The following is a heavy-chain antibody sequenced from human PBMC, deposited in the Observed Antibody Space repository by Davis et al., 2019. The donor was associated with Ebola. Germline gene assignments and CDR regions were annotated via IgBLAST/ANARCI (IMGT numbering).Heavy chain of an antibody. J-gene: IGHJ4*02. CDR3: ARRGYCSSTSCYTSGYYFDY. CDR2: IYYSGST. Sequence: SETLSLTCTVSGGSISSGGYYWSWIRQHPGKGLEWIGYIYYSGSTYYNPSLKSRVTISVDTSKNQFSLKLSSVTAADTAVYYCARRGYCSSTSCYTSGYYFDYWGQGTLVTVSS. CDR1: GGSISSGGYY. D-gene: IGHD2-2*02. V-gene: IGHV4-31*03.